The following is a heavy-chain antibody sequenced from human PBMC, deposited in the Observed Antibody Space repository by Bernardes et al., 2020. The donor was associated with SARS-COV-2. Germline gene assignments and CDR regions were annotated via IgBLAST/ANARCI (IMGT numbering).Heavy chain of an antibody. J-gene: IGHJ4*02. CDR2: IYIGCST. CDR1: WFSRSFNY. CDR3: AKEVGAAAGVFDY. Sequence: GGFLRPPLAASWFSRSFNYISWVRPGPGKGLGWGSIIYIGCSTYYADSVKGRFTISRDNFKNTLYLQMNSLRVEDTAVYYCAKEVGAAAGVFDYWGQGTLVTVSS. D-gene: IGHD6-13*01. V-gene: IGHV3-66*01.